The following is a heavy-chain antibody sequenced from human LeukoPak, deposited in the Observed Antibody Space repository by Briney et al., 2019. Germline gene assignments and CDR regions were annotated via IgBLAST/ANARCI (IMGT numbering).Heavy chain of an antibody. D-gene: IGHD6-19*01. V-gene: IGHV3-23*01. Sequence: PGGSLRLSCAAPGFTFNTYAMSWVRQAPGKGLEWVSSISYSGDSTDYADSVKGRLIISRDNSKNTLGLQMNSLRAEDTAIYYCARGTLAGYFLGYWGRGTLVTVSS. J-gene: IGHJ4*02. CDR3: ARGTLAGYFLGY. CDR2: ISYSGDST. CDR1: GFTFNTYA.